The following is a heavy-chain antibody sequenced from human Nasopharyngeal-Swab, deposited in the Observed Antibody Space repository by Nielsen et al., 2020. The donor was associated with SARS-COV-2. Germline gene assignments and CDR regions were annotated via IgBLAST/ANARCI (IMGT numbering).Heavy chain of an antibody. D-gene: IGHD2/OR15-2a*01. CDR1: GFTFSNYA. CDR3: ARDRLLSDAFDI. J-gene: IGHJ3*02. V-gene: IGHV3-30-3*01. Sequence: LSLTCAASGFTFSNYAIHWVRQAPGKGLEWVTVISYDGSNKYYADSVKGRFTISRDNAKNSLYLQMNSLRAEDTAVYYCARDRLLSDAFDIWGQGTMVTVSS. CDR2: ISYDGSNK.